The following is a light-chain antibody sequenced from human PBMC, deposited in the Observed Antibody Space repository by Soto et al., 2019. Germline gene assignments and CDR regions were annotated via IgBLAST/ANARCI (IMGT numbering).Light chain of an antibody. V-gene: IGKV2D-29*01. Sequence: DIVMTQTPLSLSVTPGKPASISCKSSQSLLHSNEKTYVYWYLQKPGQPPQLLIYDVSTRLSGVPDRFSCSGSGTDFTLKISRVEAEDVGIDYCMQSIQLPWTFGQGTKVEI. CDR3: MQSIQLPWT. J-gene: IGKJ1*01. CDR1: QSLLHSNEKTY. CDR2: DVS.